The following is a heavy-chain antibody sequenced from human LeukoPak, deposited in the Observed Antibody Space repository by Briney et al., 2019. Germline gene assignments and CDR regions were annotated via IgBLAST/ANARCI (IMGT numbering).Heavy chain of an antibody. CDR2: ISTSSSYI. CDR1: GFSFSSYS. Sequence: GGSLRLSCAASGFSFSSYSMSWVRQAPGKGLEWVSSISTSSSYIYYADSVKGRFTISRDNAKNSLYVQMNSLRAEDTAVYYCAREVGGFRNYYYYYMDVWGKGTTVTVSS. J-gene: IGHJ6*03. D-gene: IGHD1-26*01. CDR3: AREVGGFRNYYYYYMDV. V-gene: IGHV3-21*01.